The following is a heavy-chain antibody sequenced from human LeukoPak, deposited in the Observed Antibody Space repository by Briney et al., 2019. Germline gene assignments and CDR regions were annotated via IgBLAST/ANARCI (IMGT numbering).Heavy chain of an antibody. CDR1: GGSFSGYY. CDR3: ARVIYDYIWGRYRLNDY. J-gene: IGHJ4*02. Sequence: KPSETLSLTCAGYGGSFSGYYWSWIRQPPGNVLEWIGEINHSGSTNYNPSLKSRVTISVDTSRNQFSLKLSSVTDADTALYYYARVIYDYIWGRYRLNDYWGQGNLVTVSS. CDR2: INHSGST. V-gene: IGHV4-34*01. D-gene: IGHD3-16*02.